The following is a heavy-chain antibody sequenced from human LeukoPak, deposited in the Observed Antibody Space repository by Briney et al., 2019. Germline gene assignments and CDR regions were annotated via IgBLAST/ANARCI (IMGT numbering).Heavy chain of an antibody. D-gene: IGHD3-10*01. V-gene: IGHV4-39*07. CDR1: GGSISSSSYY. CDR2: IYYSGST. Sequence: SETLSLTCTVSGGSISSSSYYWGWIRQPPGKGLEWIGNIYYSGSTYYNPSLESRVTMSLDTSKNQFSLKLSSVTAADTAVYYCAREEVRGVIYPWGQGTLVTVSS. J-gene: IGHJ5*02. CDR3: AREEVRGVIYP.